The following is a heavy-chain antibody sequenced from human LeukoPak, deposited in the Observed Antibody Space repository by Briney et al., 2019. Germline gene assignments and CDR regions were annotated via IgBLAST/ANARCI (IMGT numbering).Heavy chain of an antibody. CDR2: INPSGGST. V-gene: IGHV1-46*01. J-gene: IGHJ3*02. Sequence: ASVKVSCKASGYTFTSYYMHWVRQAPGQGLGWMGIINPSGGSTSYAQKFQGRVTMTTDTSTSTAYMELRSLRSDDTAVYYCARDGEWLRHDAFDIWGQGTMVTVSS. CDR1: GYTFTSYY. CDR3: ARDGEWLRHDAFDI. D-gene: IGHD5-12*01.